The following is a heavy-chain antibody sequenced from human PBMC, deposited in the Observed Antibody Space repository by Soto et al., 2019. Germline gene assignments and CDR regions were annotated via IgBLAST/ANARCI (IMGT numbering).Heavy chain of an antibody. J-gene: IGHJ4*02. Sequence: ETLSPTCTVPGGSISSYYWSWIRQPPGKGLEWRGYINYSGSTNSTPCPKSPATISVYTNKNQLSLKRSAATAAGTPPYYCAREGRQLWFRYFDEWGQGTLVTVSS. CDR1: GGSISSYY. CDR2: INYSGST. V-gene: IGHV4-59*01. D-gene: IGHD5-18*01. CDR3: AREGRQLWFRYFDE.